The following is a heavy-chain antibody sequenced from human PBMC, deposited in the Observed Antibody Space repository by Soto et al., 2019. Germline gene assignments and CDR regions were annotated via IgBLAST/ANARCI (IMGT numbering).Heavy chain of an antibody. Sequence: EVQLWESGGGLVQPGGSLRLSCAVSGFTFSSHVMSWVRQAPGKGLEWVSAISGTGGTYYADSVKGRFTISRDNSKNALYLQMNNLRDEDTAVYYCAKDRRGAYCSAGICYPPDYWGQGTLVIVSS. CDR1: GFTFSSHV. V-gene: IGHV3-23*01. CDR2: ISGTGGT. D-gene: IGHD2-15*01. J-gene: IGHJ4*02. CDR3: AKDRRGAYCSAGICYPPDY.